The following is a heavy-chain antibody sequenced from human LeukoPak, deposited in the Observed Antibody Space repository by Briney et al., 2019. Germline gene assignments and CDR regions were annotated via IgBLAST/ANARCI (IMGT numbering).Heavy chain of an antibody. Sequence: GGSLRLSCAASGFTFSSYGMHWVRQAPGKGLEWVAVIWYDGSNKYYADSVKGRFTISRDNSKNTLYLQMNSLRAEDTAVYYCARVSYSSGWSPYDHWGQGTLVTVSS. CDR1: GFTFSSYG. V-gene: IGHV3-33*01. CDR2: IWYDGSNK. J-gene: IGHJ4*02. D-gene: IGHD6-19*01. CDR3: ARVSYSSGWSPYDH.